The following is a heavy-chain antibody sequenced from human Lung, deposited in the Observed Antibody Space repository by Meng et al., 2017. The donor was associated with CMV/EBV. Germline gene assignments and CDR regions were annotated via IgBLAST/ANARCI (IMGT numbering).Heavy chain of an antibody. CDR2: ISSSSSYI. D-gene: IGHD2-2*01. CDR1: GFTFSSYS. CDR3: AVYCSSTSCHRDGMDV. Sequence: GEXXKISCAASGFTFSSYSMNWVRQAPGKGLEWVSSISSSSSYIYYADSVKGRFTISRDNAKNSLYLQMNSLRAEDTAVYYCAVYCSSTSCHRDGMDVWGQGTTVTVSS. V-gene: IGHV3-21*01. J-gene: IGHJ6*02.